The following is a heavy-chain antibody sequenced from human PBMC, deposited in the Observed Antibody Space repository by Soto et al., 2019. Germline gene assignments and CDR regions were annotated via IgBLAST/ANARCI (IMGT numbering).Heavy chain of an antibody. D-gene: IGHD6-13*01. CDR1: GGTFSSYA. J-gene: IGHJ5*02. CDR2: IIPIFGTA. Sequence: QVQLVQSGAEVKKPGSSVKVSCKASGGTFSSYAISWVRQAPGQGLEWMGGIIPIFGTANYAQKFQGRVTITADEYKSTAYMELSSLRSEDKAVYYWASDGETIGDPPLRCWSYELRERRSSWYGVAGNWLDPWGQGTLVTVSS. CDR3: ASDGETIGDPPLRCWSYELRERRSSWYGVAGNWLDP. V-gene: IGHV1-69*01.